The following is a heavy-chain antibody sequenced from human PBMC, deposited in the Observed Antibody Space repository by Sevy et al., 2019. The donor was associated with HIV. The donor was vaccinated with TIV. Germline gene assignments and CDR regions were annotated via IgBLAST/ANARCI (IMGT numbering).Heavy chain of an antibody. Sequence: ASVKVSCKTSGYAITGYSIHWVRQAPGQGLEWMGIIDPSDGSTHYAQKFQGRVIMSTDTSTTTVYMELTSLRSEDTAVYACARTLVSGGTIDYWGQGTLVTVSS. CDR1: GYAITGYS. CDR2: IDPSDGST. J-gene: IGHJ4*02. D-gene: IGHD2-8*02. V-gene: IGHV1-46*01. CDR3: ARTLVSGGTIDY.